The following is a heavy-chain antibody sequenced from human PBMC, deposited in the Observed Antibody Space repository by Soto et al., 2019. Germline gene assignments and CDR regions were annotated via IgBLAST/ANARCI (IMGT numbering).Heavy chain of an antibody. Sequence: QVQLVQSGAEVRKPGSSVKVSCKASTDTFRNYAISWVRQAPGQGLEWMGGIIPLFGLTKFAEKFQGRLTLTAYESTSTVHLELRSLKSADTAVYYCARDRGNEYHQVVQTVRYGMDVWSQSTTVTVPS. CDR2: IIPLFGLT. J-gene: IGHJ6*02. V-gene: IGHV1-69*19. CDR3: ARDRGNEYHQVVQTVRYGMDV. D-gene: IGHD1-1*01. CDR1: TDTFRNYA.